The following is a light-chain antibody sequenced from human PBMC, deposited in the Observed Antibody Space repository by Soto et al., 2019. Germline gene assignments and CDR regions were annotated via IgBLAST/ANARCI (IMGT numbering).Light chain of an antibody. CDR2: GVS. CDR1: QSVSSTY. J-gene: IGKJ1*01. V-gene: IGKV3-20*01. CDR3: QQYGNLPWT. Sequence: EIVLTQSPGTLSLSPGERAILSCRASQSVSSTYLAWYQQKPGQAPRLLMYGVSSRATGIPDRFSGSGSRTDFTLTISRLEPEDFAVYYCQQYGNLPWTFGQGTKVEIK.